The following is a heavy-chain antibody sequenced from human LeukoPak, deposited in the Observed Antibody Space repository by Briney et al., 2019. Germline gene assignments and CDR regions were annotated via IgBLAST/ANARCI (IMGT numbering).Heavy chain of an antibody. J-gene: IGHJ4*02. CDR1: GGSIRSHY. CDR3: ARGGPTYYYDSSGYPTYYFDY. V-gene: IGHV4-59*11. CDR2: IYYSGST. Sequence: SETLSLTCTVSGGSIRSHYWSWIRQPPGKGLEWIGYIYYSGSTNYNPSLKSRVPISVDTPKNQFSLKLSSVTAADTAVYYCARGGPTYYYDSSGYPTYYFDYWGQGTLVTVSS. D-gene: IGHD3-22*01.